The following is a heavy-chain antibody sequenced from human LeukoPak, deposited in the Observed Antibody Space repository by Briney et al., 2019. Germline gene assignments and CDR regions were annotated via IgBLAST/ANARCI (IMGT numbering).Heavy chain of an antibody. D-gene: IGHD3-22*01. CDR3: AKLAYYYDSKGDY. J-gene: IGHJ4*02. CDR2: ISGSGGST. Sequence: GGSLRLSCAASGFAFSSYGMSWVRQAPGKGLEWVSAISGSGGSTYYADSVKGRFTISRDNSKNTLYLQMNSLRAEDTAVYYCAKLAYYYDSKGDYWGQGTLVTVSS. CDR1: GFAFSSYG. V-gene: IGHV3-23*01.